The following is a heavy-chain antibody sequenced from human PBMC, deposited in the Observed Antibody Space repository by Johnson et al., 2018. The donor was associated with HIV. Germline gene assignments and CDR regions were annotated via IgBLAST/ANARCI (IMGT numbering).Heavy chain of an antibody. D-gene: IGHD3-22*01. CDR3: TVRISMILALTRRDQDI. CDR2: IKSKTDGGTT. V-gene: IGHV3-15*01. J-gene: IGHJ3*02. CDR1: GFTFSDAS. Sequence: EQLVESGGGLVKPGGSLRLSCTASGFTFSDASMSWVRQAPGKGLEWVGRIKSKTDGGTTDYAAPVKGGFTISRDDSKNTLYLQMNSLKTEDSAVYYCTVRISMILALTRRDQDIWGQGTMVTVSS.